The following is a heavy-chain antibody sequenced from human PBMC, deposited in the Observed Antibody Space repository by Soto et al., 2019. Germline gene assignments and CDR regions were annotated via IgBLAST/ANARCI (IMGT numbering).Heavy chain of an antibody. Sequence: NPSETLSLTCTVSGGSVSSGSYYWSWIRQPPGKGLEWIGYIYYSGSNNYNPSLKSRVPISVDTSKNQFSLRLSSVTAADTAVYYCARGGNVEMSPAAILPYYYGMDVWGQGTTVTVSS. CDR3: ARGGNVEMSPAAILPYYYGMDV. CDR1: GGSVSSGSYY. D-gene: IGHD2-2*02. J-gene: IGHJ6*02. CDR2: IYYSGSN. V-gene: IGHV4-61*01.